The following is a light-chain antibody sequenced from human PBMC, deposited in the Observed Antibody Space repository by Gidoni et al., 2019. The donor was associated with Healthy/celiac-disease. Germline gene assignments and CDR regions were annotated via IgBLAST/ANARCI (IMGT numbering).Light chain of an antibody. Sequence: DIQMTQSPSSLSASGGDRVTITCRASQRISSYLTWYQQKPGKPPNLLIYAASSLQSGVTSRFSGSGSGTDFTLTISSLQPEDFATYYCQQSYSTPLCTFGPGTKVDIK. CDR2: AAS. V-gene: IGKV1-39*01. J-gene: IGKJ3*01. CDR1: QRISSY. CDR3: QQSYSTPLCT.